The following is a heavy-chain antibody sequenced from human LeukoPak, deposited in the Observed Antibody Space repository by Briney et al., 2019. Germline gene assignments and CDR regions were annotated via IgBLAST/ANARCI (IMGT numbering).Heavy chain of an antibody. CDR3: ARYLSSIAARLGAFDI. CDR1: GFTFSSYG. D-gene: IGHD6-6*01. Sequence: PGGSLRLSCAASGFTFSSYGMHWVRQAPGKGLEWVAVISYDGSNKYYADSVKGRFTISRDNAKNSLYLQMNSLRAEDTAVYYCARYLSSIAARLGAFDIWGQGTMVTVSS. V-gene: IGHV3-30*03. J-gene: IGHJ3*02. CDR2: ISYDGSNK.